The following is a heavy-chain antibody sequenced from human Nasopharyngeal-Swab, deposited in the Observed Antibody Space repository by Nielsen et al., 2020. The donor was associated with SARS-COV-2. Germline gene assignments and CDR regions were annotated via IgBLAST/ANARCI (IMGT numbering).Heavy chain of an antibody. CDR2: INHNERT. J-gene: IGHJ6*02. D-gene: IGHD5-24*01. CDR3: ARAGRVGDAYTGLDV. V-gene: IGHV4-34*01. CDR1: GGSFNGFY. Sequence: GSLRLSCSVSGGSFNGFYWNWIRQPPGKRLEWIGEINHNERTNYNPSLKSRIAMLVDTSNNQVSLKVSSVSAGDTAVYYCARAGRVGDAYTGLDVWGQGTTATVSS.